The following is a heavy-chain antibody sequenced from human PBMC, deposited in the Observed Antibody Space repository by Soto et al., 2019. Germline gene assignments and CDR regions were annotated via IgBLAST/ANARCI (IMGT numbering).Heavy chain of an antibody. Sequence: SQTHSLTCAISGYSVSSSSAAWTWIRQSPSRGPEWLGRAYYRSKWYNDYAVSVKSRITINPDTSKNQFSLHLNSVAPEDTAVYYCARGPGFPAMEVWGQGTTVAVSS. CDR1: GYSVSSSSAA. CDR3: ARGPGFPAMEV. V-gene: IGHV6-1*01. CDR2: AYYRSKWYN. J-gene: IGHJ6*01.